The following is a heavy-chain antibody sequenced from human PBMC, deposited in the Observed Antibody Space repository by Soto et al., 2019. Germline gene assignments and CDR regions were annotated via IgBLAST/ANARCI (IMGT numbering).Heavy chain of an antibody. V-gene: IGHV3-30*18. D-gene: IGHD6-19*01. J-gene: IGHJ6*02. CDR1: GFTFSSYG. CDR3: AKDLTVAGDYYYYGMDG. Sequence: GGSLRLSCAASGFTFSSYGMHWVRQAPGKGLEWVAVISYEGSNKYYADTVKGRFTISRDNSKNTLYLQMNSLRAEDTAVYYCAKDLTVAGDYYYYGMDGWGQGTTVTFSS. CDR2: ISYEGSNK.